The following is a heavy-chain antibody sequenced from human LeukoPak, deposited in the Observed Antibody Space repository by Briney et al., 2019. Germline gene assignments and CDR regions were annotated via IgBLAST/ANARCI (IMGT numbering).Heavy chain of an antibody. CDR1: GFTFSSYA. V-gene: IGHV3-23*01. J-gene: IGHJ4*02. CDR3: AKGPSSYYDSSGSKEGY. CDR2: ISGSGGST. Sequence: GGSLRLSCAASGFTFSSYAMSWLRQAPGKGLEWVSAISGSGGSTYYADSVKGRFTISRDNSKNTLYLQMNSLRAEDTAVYYCAKGPSSYYDSSGSKEGYWGQGTLVTVSS. D-gene: IGHD3-22*01.